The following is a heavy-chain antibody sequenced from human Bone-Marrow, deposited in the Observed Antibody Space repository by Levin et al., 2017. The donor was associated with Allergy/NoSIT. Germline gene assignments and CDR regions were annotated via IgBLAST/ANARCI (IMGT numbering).Heavy chain of an antibody. CDR3: ARAGIIPPVMGDF. Sequence: ASVKVSCRASGYTFSDYYIHWLRQAPGQAFEWMGWINPTSGDTKYTFRFQDRVTMTRDTSITTAYMELSGLRSDDTATYYCARAGIIPPVMGDFWGQGTLVTVS. V-gene: IGHV1-2*02. CDR2: INPTSGDT. D-gene: IGHD2-2*01. J-gene: IGHJ4*02. CDR1: GYTFSDYY.